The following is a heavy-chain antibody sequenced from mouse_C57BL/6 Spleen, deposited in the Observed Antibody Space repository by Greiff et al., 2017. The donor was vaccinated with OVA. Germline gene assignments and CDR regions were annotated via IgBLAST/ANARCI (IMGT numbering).Heavy chain of an antibody. V-gene: IGHV5-17*01. CDR1: GFTFSDYG. D-gene: IGHD1-1*01. Sequence: EVKLVESGGGLVKPGGSLKLSCAASGFTFSDYGMHWVRQAPEKGLEWVAYISSGSSTIYYADTVKGRFTISRDNAKNTLFLQMTSLRSEDTAMYYWARPGYDGSSFYCDYWGQGTTLTVSS. J-gene: IGHJ2*01. CDR3: ARPGYDGSSFYCDY. CDR2: ISSGSSTI.